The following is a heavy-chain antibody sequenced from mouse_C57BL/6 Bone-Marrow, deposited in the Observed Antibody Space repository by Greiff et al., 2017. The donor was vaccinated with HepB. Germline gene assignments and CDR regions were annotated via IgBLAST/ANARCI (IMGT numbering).Heavy chain of an antibody. D-gene: IGHD2-10*01. V-gene: IGHV14-4*01. CDR3: TTVLLPLYAMDY. Sequence: LVESGAELVRPGASVKLSCTASGFNIKDDYMHWVKQRPEQGLEWIGWIDPENGDTEYASKFQGKATITADTSSNTAYLQLSSLTSEDTAVYYCTTVLLPLYAMDYWGQGTSVTVSS. CDR2: IDPENGDT. CDR1: GFNIKDDY. J-gene: IGHJ4*01.